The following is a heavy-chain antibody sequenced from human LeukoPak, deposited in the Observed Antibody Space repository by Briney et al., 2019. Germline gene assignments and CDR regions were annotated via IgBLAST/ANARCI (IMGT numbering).Heavy chain of an antibody. J-gene: IGHJ3*02. CDR3: ARPWVKDSVAGTLGGAFDI. CDR2: ISTDNGNT. CDR1: GYTFTNYG. Sequence: ASVKVSCKASGYTFTNYGLIWVRQAPGQGLEWMGWISTDNGNTNSVQKFQGRVTITADKSTSTAYMELSSLRSEDTAVYYCARPWVKDSVAGTLGGAFDIWGQGTMVTVSS. V-gene: IGHV1-18*01. D-gene: IGHD6-19*01.